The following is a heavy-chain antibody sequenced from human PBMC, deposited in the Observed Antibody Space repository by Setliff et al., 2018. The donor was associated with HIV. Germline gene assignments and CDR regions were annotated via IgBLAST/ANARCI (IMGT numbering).Heavy chain of an antibody. V-gene: IGHV1-46*01. CDR3: AREMFMYTSSEGFPFDL. J-gene: IGHJ4*02. D-gene: IGHD6-6*01. CDR1: GYTFTSYY. CDR2: INPSGDRT. Sequence: ASVKVSCKASGYTFTSYYMHWVRQAPGQGLEWMGIINPSGDRTTYTKKFQGRVTMTRDTSTNTVYLELSSLRSEDTAMYYCAREMFMYTSSEGFPFDLWGQGTLVTVSS.